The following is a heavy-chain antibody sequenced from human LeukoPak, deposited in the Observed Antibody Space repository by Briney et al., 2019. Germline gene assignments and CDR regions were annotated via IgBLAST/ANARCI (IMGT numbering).Heavy chain of an antibody. J-gene: IGHJ4*02. D-gene: IGHD3-22*01. CDR2: ISGSGGST. CDR1: GFTFSSYG. CDR3: AKGTYYYDSSGPPDYFDY. V-gene: IGHV3-23*01. Sequence: PGGSLRFSCAASGFTFSSYGMSWVRQAPGKGLEGVSGISGSGGSTHYADSVKGRFTISRDNAKNSLHLQMNSLRAEDMALYYCAKGTYYYDSSGPPDYFDYWGQGTLVTVSS.